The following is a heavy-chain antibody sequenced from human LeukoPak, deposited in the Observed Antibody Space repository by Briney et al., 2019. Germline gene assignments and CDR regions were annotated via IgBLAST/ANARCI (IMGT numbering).Heavy chain of an antibody. CDR1: GYTFTSYY. J-gene: IGHJ6*02. D-gene: IGHD2-2*01. Sequence: GASVKVPCKASGYTFTSYYMHWVRQAPGQGLEWMGIINPSGGSTSYAQKFQGRVTMTRDTSTSTVYMELSSLRSEDTAVYYCARVGDIVVVPAAEGYGMDVWGQGTTVTVSS. CDR3: ARVGDIVVVPAAEGYGMDV. V-gene: IGHV1-46*01. CDR2: INPSGGST.